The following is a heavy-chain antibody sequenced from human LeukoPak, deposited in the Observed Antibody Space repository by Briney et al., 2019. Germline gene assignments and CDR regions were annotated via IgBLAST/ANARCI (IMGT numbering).Heavy chain of an antibody. Sequence: GGSLRLSCTTSGLTFSTSGFNWVRQAPGKGLEWVASIGPTGFDRYHADSIKGRFTIFRDNANNFLYLQMDSLRAEDTAVYYCATETDGRHYDYWGQGTLLTVSS. CDR1: GLTFSTSG. CDR2: IGPTGFDR. J-gene: IGHJ4*02. D-gene: IGHD5-24*01. V-gene: IGHV3-21*06. CDR3: ATETDGRHYDY.